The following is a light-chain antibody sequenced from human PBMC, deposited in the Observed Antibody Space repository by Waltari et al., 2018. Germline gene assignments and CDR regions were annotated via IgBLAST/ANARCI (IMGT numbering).Light chain of an antibody. Sequence: CRASESISGSGLACYQQNPGQAPRLLMYGASSRATAIPDRFSGSGSGTDFTLTISRLEPEDFAVYYCQQYDASSVTFGGGTKVETK. CDR2: GAS. CDR1: ESISGSG. J-gene: IGKJ4*01. V-gene: IGKV3-20*01. CDR3: QQYDASSVT.